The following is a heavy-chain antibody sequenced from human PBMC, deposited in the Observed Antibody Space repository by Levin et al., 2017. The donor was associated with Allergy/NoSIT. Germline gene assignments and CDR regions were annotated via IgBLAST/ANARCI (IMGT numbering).Heavy chain of an antibody. D-gene: IGHD2-15*01. V-gene: IGHV1-46*01. Sequence: ASVKVSCKASGYTFTSYYMHWVRQAPGQGLEWMGIINPSGGSTSYAQKFQGRVTMTRDTSTSTVYMELSSLRSEDTAVYYCARAPREGLDIVVVVAATLAFDIWGQGTMVTVSS. CDR1: GYTFTSYY. CDR2: INPSGGST. CDR3: ARAPREGLDIVVVVAATLAFDI. J-gene: IGHJ3*02.